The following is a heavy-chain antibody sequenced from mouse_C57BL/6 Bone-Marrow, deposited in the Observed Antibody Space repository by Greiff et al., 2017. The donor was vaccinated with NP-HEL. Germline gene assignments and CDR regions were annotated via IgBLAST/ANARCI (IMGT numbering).Heavy chain of an antibody. V-gene: IGHV5-4*01. CDR1: GFTFSSYA. J-gene: IGHJ2*01. CDR3: ARDGGLPFDY. Sequence: EVKLVESGGGLVKPGGSLKLSCAASGFTFSSYAMSWVRQTPEKRLEWVATISDGGSYTYYPDNVKGRFTISRDNAKNNLYLQMSHLKSEDTAMYYCARDGGLPFDYWGQGTTLTVSS. CDR2: ISDGGSYT.